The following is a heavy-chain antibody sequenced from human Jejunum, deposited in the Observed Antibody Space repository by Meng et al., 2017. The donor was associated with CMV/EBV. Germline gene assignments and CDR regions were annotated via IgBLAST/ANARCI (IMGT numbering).Heavy chain of an antibody. D-gene: IGHD2-2*01. CDR2: IYWDDDK. CDR1: GFSLSTSEVG. CDR3: ALFTRSWFDP. Sequence: QITLKESGPTRVKTPQTLPLTCTFSGFSLSTSEVGVGWIRQPPGKALEWLAVIYWDDDKRYSPSLKSRLTITKDTSKNQVVLTLTNMDPVDTATYYCALFTRSWFDPWGQGTLVTVSS. V-gene: IGHV2-5*02. J-gene: IGHJ5*02.